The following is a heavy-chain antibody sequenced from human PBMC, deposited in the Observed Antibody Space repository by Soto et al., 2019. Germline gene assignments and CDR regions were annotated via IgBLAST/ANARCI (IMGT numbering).Heavy chain of an antibody. CDR1: GFTFSSYS. Sequence: GGSLRLSCAASGFTFSSYSMNWVRQAPGKGLEWVSSISSSSSYIYYADSVKGRFTISRDNAKNSLYLQMNSLRAEDTAVYYCAGRPSGYYYYYYMDVWGKGTTVTVSS. V-gene: IGHV3-21*01. J-gene: IGHJ6*03. CDR2: ISSSSSYI. CDR3: AGRPSGYYYYYYMDV. D-gene: IGHD3-10*01.